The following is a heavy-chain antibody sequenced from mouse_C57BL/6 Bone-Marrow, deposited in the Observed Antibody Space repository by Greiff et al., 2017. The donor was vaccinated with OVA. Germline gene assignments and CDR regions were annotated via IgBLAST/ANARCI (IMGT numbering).Heavy chain of an antibody. Sequence: QVQLQQPGAELVMPGASVKLSCKASGYTFTSYWMHWVKQRPGQGLEWIGEIDPSDSYTNYNQKFKGKSTLTVDKSSSTAYMQLSSLTSEDSAVYYCARTGTASLAYWGQGTLVTVSA. CDR1: GYTFTSYW. J-gene: IGHJ3*01. D-gene: IGHD4-1*01. CDR3: ARTGTASLAY. CDR2: IDPSDSYT. V-gene: IGHV1-69*01.